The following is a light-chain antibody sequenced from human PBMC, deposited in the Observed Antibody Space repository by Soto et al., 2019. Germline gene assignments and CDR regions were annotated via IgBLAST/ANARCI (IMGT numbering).Light chain of an antibody. J-gene: IGLJ2*01. CDR1: SGHSSYA. V-gene: IGLV4-69*01. CDR2: LNSDGSH. Sequence: QPVLTQSPSASASLGASVKLTCTLSSGHSSYAIAWHQQQPEKGHRYLMKLNSDGSHSKGDVIPDRFSCSSSGAERYLTISSLQAEDEADYYCQTWGTGIVVFGGGTKLTVL. CDR3: QTWGTGIVV.